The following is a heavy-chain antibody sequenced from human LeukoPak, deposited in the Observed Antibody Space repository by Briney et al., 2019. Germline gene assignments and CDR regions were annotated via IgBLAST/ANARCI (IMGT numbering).Heavy chain of an antibody. CDR1: GFTFDDYA. V-gene: IGHV3-33*06. CDR3: AKTSGYPPQDYYMDV. CDR2: IWYDGSNK. Sequence: GGSLRLSCAASGFTFDDYAMHWVRQAPGKGLEWVAVIWYDGSNKYYADSVKGRFTISRDNSKNTLYLQMNSLRAEDTAVYYCAKTSGYPPQDYYMDVWGKGTTVTVSS. J-gene: IGHJ6*03. D-gene: IGHD3-22*01.